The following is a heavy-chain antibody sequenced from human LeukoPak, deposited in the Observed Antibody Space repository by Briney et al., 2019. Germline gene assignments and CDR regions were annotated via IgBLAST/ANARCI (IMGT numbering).Heavy chain of an antibody. J-gene: IGHJ3*02. CDR1: GFTFSGYA. CDR3: AKRFSSGWRYAFDI. Sequence: PGGSLRLSCAASGFTFSGYAMSWVRQDPGKGLEWISAISDSGGSTYYADSVKGRFTISRDNSKNTLFLQMNSLRAEDTAIYYCAKRFSSGWRYAFDIWGQGTMVTVSS. CDR2: ISDSGGST. V-gene: IGHV3-23*01. D-gene: IGHD6-19*01.